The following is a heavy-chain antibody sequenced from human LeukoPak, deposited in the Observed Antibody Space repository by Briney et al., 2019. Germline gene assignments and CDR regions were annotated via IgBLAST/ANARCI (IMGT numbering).Heavy chain of an antibody. CDR1: GGSISRYY. J-gene: IGHJ4*02. D-gene: IGHD2-15*01. Sequence: SETLSLTCTVSGGSISRYYWSWIRQPPGKGLEWIGYIYYRGSTNYNPSLKSRVTMSVDTSKNQFSLKLSSVTAADTAIYHCASRYCSGGSCFFDYWGQGTLVTVSS. CDR2: IYYRGST. CDR3: ASRYCSGGSCFFDY. V-gene: IGHV4-59*08.